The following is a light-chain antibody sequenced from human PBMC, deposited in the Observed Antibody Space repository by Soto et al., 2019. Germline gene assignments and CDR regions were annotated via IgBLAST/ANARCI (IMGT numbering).Light chain of an antibody. J-gene: IGKJ4*01. CDR3: QQYARSLT. V-gene: IGKV3-20*01. CDR1: QNIGSMY. Sequence: EIVLTQSPGTLSLSPGERATISCRASQNIGSMYLGWYQQKPGQVPRLLIYDVSTRAAGIPDMFSGSASGTDFTITISRLEHEDFAVYYCQQYARSLTFAGGTNVEMK. CDR2: DVS.